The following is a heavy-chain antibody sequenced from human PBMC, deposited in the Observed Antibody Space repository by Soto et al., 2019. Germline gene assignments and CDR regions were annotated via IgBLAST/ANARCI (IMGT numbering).Heavy chain of an antibody. V-gene: IGHV4-39*02. D-gene: IGHD3-10*01. CDR2: LYYTGRT. Sequence: SETLSLTCTVSGGSISSGPYYWGWIRQPPGKGLEWIRSLYYTGRTYYSPSLKSRVTISVDTSKNHFSLNLTSVTAADTAVYYCARRLARGVIGWFDPWGQGTLVTVSS. CDR1: GGSISSGPYY. CDR3: ARRLARGVIGWFDP. J-gene: IGHJ5*02.